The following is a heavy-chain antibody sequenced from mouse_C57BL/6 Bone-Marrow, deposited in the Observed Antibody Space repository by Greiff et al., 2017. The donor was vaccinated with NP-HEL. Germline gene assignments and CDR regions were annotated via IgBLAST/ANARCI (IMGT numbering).Heavy chain of an antibody. CDR1: GFSLTSYG. J-gene: IGHJ2*01. Sequence: VQLQESGPGLVQPSQSLSITCTVSGFSLTSYGVHWVRQSPGKGLEWLGVIWSGGSTDYHAAFISRLSISKDNSKSQVFFKMNSLQADDTAIYYCARSRGYDYVDYWGQGTTLTVSS. D-gene: IGHD2-4*01. CDR3: ARSRGYDYVDY. V-gene: IGHV2-2*01. CDR2: IWSGGST.